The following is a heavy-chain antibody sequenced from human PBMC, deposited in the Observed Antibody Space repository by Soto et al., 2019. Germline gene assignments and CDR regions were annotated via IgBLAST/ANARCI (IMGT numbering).Heavy chain of an antibody. J-gene: IGHJ4*02. CDR2: INSDGSST. CDR1: RFTFSSYW. CDR3: AREDRITIFGVVIENQFDY. V-gene: IGHV3-74*01. D-gene: IGHD3-3*01. Sequence: GSLRLSCAASRFTFSSYWVHWGLPTPGNGLLWVSRINSDGSSTSYADSVKGRFTISRDNAKNTLYLQMNSLRAEDTAVYYCAREDRITIFGVVIENQFDYWGQGTLVTVSS.